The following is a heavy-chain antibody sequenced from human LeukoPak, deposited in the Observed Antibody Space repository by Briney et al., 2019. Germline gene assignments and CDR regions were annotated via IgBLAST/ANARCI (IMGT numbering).Heavy chain of an antibody. Sequence: GGSLRLSCAASGFTFSDYYMSWIRQAPGKGLEWVAVVSSDGSDKYYGDSVKGRFSISRDNSKNTLNLQMNSLRAEDTAVYSCARDFRGSGSLDYWGQGTLVTVSS. J-gene: IGHJ4*02. CDR3: ARDFRGSGSLDY. CDR2: VSSDGSDK. V-gene: IGHV3-30*03. D-gene: IGHD3-10*01. CDR1: GFTFSDYY.